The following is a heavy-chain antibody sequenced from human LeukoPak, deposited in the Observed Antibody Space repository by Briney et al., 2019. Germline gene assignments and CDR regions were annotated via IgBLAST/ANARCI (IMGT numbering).Heavy chain of an antibody. CDR2: IYYSGST. CDR3: AGHPIPLYYYDSSGYYFDY. D-gene: IGHD3-22*01. J-gene: IGHJ4*02. V-gene: IGHV4-59*08. Sequence: SETLSLTCTVSGGSISSYYWSWIRQPPGKGLEWIGYIYYSGSTNYNPSLKSRVTISVDTSKNQFSLKLSSVTAADTAVYYCAGHPIPLYYYDSSGYYFDYWGQGTLVTVSS. CDR1: GGSISSYY.